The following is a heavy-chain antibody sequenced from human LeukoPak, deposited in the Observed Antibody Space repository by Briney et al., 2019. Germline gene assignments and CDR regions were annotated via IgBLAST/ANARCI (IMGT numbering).Heavy chain of an antibody. CDR3: AKGGEQQWLVGSYYFDC. J-gene: IGHJ4*02. CDR2: ISGSGGST. CDR1: GFTFSSYA. D-gene: IGHD6-19*01. Sequence: GGSLRLSCAASGFTFSSYAMSWVRQAPGKGLEWVSAISGSGGSTYYADSVKGRFPISRDNSKNTLYLQMNSLRAEDTAVYYCAKGGEQQWLVGSYYFDCWGQGTLVTVSS. V-gene: IGHV3-23*01.